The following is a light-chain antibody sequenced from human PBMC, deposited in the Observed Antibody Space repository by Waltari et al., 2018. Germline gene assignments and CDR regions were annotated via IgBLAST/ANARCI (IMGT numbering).Light chain of an antibody. J-gene: IGKJ1*01. CDR1: QSISRT. Sequence: EIVLTQSPGTLSLSPGERATLSCRASQSISRTLAWYQQKPGQAPRLLIYGASIRASGIPDKFSGTGSGTDFSPTINRLEPEDFAVYFCQHYVRLPATFGQGTKVEI. CDR3: QHYVRLPAT. CDR2: GAS. V-gene: IGKV3-20*01.